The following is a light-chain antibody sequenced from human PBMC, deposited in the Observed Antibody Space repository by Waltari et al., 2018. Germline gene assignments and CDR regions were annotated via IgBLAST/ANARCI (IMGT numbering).Light chain of an antibody. Sequence: DVVLAQSPLSLLVTLGQPASISCRSSQSLVYTDGNTYLNWFQQRPGQSPSRLISYVSNRDSWVPDRFSGSGSGTDFTLEISRVEAEDVGVYYCMQSRLWPWTLGQGTTVEIK. V-gene: IGKV2-30*01. CDR1: QSLVYTDGNTY. J-gene: IGKJ1*01. CDR2: YVS. CDR3: MQSRLWPWT.